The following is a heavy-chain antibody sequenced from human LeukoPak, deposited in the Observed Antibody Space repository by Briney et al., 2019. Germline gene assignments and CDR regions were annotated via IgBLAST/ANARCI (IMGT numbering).Heavy chain of an antibody. J-gene: IGHJ5*02. D-gene: IGHD3-10*01. V-gene: IGHV4-59*01. CDR2: IYYIGST. Sequence: KASETLSLTCTVSGGSISSYYWSWIRQSPGKGLEWIGYIYYIGSTYYNPSLKSRVTISVDTSKNQFSLRLSSVTAADTAVYYCARRGFYGSGTYYWFDPWGQGTLVTVSS. CDR3: ARRGFYGSGTYYWFDP. CDR1: GGSISSYY.